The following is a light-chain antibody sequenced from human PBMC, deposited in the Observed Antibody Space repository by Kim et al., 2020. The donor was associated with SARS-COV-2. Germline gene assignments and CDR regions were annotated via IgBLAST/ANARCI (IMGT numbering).Light chain of an antibody. CDR1: QSISDW. J-gene: IGKJ1*01. V-gene: IGKV1-5*03. Sequence: SASVGDRVTITCRASQSISDWLAWYQQKPGKAPKLLVYRASNLQGGVPSRFSGSGSGTEFTLTISSLQPDDSATYYCQQYDTYWTFGQGTKVDIK. CDR3: QQYDTYWT. CDR2: RAS.